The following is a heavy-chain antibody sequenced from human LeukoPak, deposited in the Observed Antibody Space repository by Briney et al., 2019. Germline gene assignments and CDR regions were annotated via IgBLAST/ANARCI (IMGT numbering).Heavy chain of an antibody. D-gene: IGHD3-22*01. CDR1: GGSISSGGYS. Sequence: SETLSLTCAVSGGSISSGGYSWSWIRQPPGKGLGWIGYIYHSGSTHYNPSLKSRVTISVDRSKNQFSLKLSSVTAADTAVYYCARASGYDSSGYNAEYFQHWGQGTLVTVSS. CDR3: ARASGYDSSGYNAEYFQH. CDR2: IYHSGST. V-gene: IGHV4-30-2*01. J-gene: IGHJ1*01.